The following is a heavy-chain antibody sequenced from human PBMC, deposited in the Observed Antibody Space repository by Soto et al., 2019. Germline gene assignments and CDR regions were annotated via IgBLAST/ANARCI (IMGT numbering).Heavy chain of an antibody. CDR2: ISYNGGDR. D-gene: IGHD2-2*02. CDR1: GFTFGNYG. V-gene: IGHV3-30*03. J-gene: IGHJ4*02. CDR3: AQAGGPHKYPSHY. Sequence: QVPLVESGGGVVPPGRSLRLSCAGSGFTFGNYGLHWLHQAPGEGLEWLPVISYNGGDRYYADSVKGRFAISRHNANKTLYLQMNRLSVEASAVYYCAQAGGPHKYPSHYWAQGIQVTVSS.